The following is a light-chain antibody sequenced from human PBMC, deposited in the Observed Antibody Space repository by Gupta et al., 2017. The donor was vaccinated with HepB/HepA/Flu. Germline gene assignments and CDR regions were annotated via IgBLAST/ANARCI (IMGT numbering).Light chain of an antibody. J-gene: IGKJ1*01. V-gene: IGKV3-15*01. CDR3: QQYNNWHPWT. Sequence: EIVMTQSPATLSVSPGERATLSCRASQSVSSNLAWYQQKPGQAPRLLIYGASTRATGIPARFSGSGYGKELTLTNSSRQSEDFAGYYCQQYNNWHPWTFGQGTKVEIK. CDR2: GAS. CDR1: QSVSSN.